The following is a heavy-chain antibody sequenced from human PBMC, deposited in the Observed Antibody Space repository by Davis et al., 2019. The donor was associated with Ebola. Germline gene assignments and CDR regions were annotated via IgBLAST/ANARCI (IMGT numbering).Heavy chain of an antibody. J-gene: IGHJ3*02. V-gene: IGHV5-51*01. Sequence: GESLKISCKGSGYSFTSFWIGWVRQMPGKGLEWMGIIHPGDSNIRYSPSFQGQVTISADKSISTAYLQWSSLKASDTAMYYCATLRRTITGMDDGFDIWGQGTMVTVSS. D-gene: IGHD1-20*01. CDR3: ATLRRTITGMDDGFDI. CDR1: GYSFTSFW. CDR2: IHPGDSNI.